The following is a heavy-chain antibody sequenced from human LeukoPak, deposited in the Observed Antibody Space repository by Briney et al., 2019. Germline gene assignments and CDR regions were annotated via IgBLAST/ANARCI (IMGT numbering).Heavy chain of an antibody. CDR3: ARELRFLEWLNFDY. V-gene: IGHV3-7*01. CDR2: IKQDGSEK. CDR1: VFTFSSYW. J-gene: IGHJ4*02. D-gene: IGHD3-3*01. Sequence: GGSLRLSCAASVFTFSSYWMSWVRQAPGKGLEWVANIKQDGSEKYYVDSVKGRFTISRDNAKNSLYLQMNSLRAEDTAVYYCARELRFLEWLNFDYWGQGTLVTVSS.